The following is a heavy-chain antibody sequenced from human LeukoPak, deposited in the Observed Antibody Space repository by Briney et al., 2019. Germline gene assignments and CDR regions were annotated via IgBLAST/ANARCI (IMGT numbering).Heavy chain of an antibody. CDR1: GFTFSSYG. CDR3: AKGCGGVISWFDP. CDR2: ISYDGSNK. Sequence: PGGSLRLSCAASGFTFSSYGMHWVRQAPGKGLEWVAVISYDGSNKYYADSVKGRFTISRDNSKNTLYLQMNSLRDEDTAVYYCAKGCGGVISWFDPWGQGTLVTVSS. J-gene: IGHJ5*02. V-gene: IGHV3-30*18. D-gene: IGHD3-10*01.